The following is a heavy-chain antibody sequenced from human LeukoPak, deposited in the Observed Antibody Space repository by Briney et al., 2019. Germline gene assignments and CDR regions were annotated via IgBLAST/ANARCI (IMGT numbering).Heavy chain of an antibody. Sequence: SETLSLTCTVSGGSVSNYYWSWIRQPPGKGLEWIGYIYHSGSTYYNPSLKSRVTISVDRSKNQFSLKLSSVTAADTAVYYCARGAIVKGRPFDYWGQGTLVTVSS. V-gene: IGHV4-59*02. D-gene: IGHD3-16*02. CDR1: GGSVSNYY. CDR3: ARGAIVKGRPFDY. J-gene: IGHJ4*02. CDR2: IYHSGST.